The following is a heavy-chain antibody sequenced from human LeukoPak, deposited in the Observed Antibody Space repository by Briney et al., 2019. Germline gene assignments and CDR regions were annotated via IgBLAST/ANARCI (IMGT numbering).Heavy chain of an antibody. CDR3: ARGSGSYPPLDF. CDR1: GGSISSYY. CDR2: IFGSGST. D-gene: IGHD3-10*01. Sequence: SETLSLTCTVSGGSISSYYWSWIRQPAGEGLEWIGRIFGSGSTNYNPSLKSRLTMSVDTSKNQFSLKLTSVTAADTAVYYCARGSGSYPPLDFWGQGTLVTVFS. J-gene: IGHJ4*02. V-gene: IGHV4-4*07.